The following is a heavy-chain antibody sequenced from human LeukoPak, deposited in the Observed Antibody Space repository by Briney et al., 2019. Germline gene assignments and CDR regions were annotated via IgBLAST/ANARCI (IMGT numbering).Heavy chain of an antibody. CDR1: GYSFTSYW. V-gene: IGHV5-51*01. CDR2: IYPGDSDT. Sequence: GQSLTISCKGSGYSFTSYWIGWVREMPGKGLEWMGIIYPGDSDTRYSLSLQGPVTISADKSISTAYLQWSSLKASDTAMYYCAIFHGCSSSWPPDYWGQGTLVTVSS. J-gene: IGHJ4*02. CDR3: AIFHGCSSSWPPDY. D-gene: IGHD6-13*01.